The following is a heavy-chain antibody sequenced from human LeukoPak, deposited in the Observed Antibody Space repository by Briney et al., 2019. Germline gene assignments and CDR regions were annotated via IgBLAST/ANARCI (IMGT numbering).Heavy chain of an antibody. CDR3: ARHPGASDI. J-gene: IGHJ3*02. CDR1: GGSISTQY. V-gene: IGHV4-4*07. Sequence: RPSETLSLTCTVSGGSISTQYWSWIRQPAGKGLEWIGRIYSSGRTNYNPSLKSRVSMSVDTSKNEFSLKLSSVTAADTAVYYCARHPGASDIWGQGTMVTVSS. CDR2: IYSSGRT.